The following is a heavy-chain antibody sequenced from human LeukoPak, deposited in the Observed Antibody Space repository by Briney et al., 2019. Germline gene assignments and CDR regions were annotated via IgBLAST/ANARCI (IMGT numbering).Heavy chain of an antibody. CDR1: GFTFSNYG. CDR2: IRNDGSMK. Sequence: GGSLKLSCAASGFTFSNYGMHWVRQTPAKRLEWVAFIRNDGSMKYYVSWLDGRYTIPIDNSKNTLYLQMNNLRTEDMAVYYCAKSDIIVVSDAKGNWFDPWGQGSLVTVSS. D-gene: IGHD2-2*01. V-gene: IGHV3-30*02. CDR3: AKSDIIVVSDAKGNWFDP. J-gene: IGHJ5*02.